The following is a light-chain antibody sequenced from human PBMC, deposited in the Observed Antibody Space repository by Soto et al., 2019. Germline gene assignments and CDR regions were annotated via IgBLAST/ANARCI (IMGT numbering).Light chain of an antibody. Sequence: QAVVTQPPSVSGAPRQKVTISCSGTNSNIGNYAVNWYQQLPGKAPKLLIYYDDLLPSGVSDRFSGSKSGTSASLAISGLQSEDEADYFCAAWDDTLNGFVFGTGTKLTVL. CDR3: AAWDDTLNGFV. CDR1: NSNIGNYA. V-gene: IGLV1-36*01. CDR2: YDD. J-gene: IGLJ1*01.